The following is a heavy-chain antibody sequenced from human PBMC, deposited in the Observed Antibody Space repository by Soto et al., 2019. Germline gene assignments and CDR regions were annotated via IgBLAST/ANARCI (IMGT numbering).Heavy chain of an antibody. D-gene: IGHD3-22*01. Sequence: QVQLVQSGAEVKKPGSSVKVSCKASGGTFSSYAISWVRQAPGQGLEWMGGIIPIFGTANYAQKFQGRVTITADKSTSTAYMELSSLRSEDTAVYYCASGPKDDYYASSGSPLDYWGQGTLVTVSS. CDR2: IIPIFGTA. V-gene: IGHV1-69*06. J-gene: IGHJ4*02. CDR3: ASGPKDDYYASSGSPLDY. CDR1: GGTFSSYA.